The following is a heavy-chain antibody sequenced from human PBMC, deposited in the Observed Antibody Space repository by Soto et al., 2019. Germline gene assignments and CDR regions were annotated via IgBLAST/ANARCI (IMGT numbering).Heavy chain of an antibody. CDR3: ATETSTWGC. J-gene: IGHJ1*01. CDR1: GFALSNYW. V-gene: IGHV3-7*05. D-gene: IGHD3-16*01. CDR2: IKQDGSEK. Sequence: EVQLVESGGGLVQPGESLRLSCVASGFALSNYWINWVRQAPGKGLEWVANIKQDGSEKNYVDSLKGRFTISRDNAGNSLSLQMPSLSAEDTAAHYCATETSTWGCWGQGTLVTV.